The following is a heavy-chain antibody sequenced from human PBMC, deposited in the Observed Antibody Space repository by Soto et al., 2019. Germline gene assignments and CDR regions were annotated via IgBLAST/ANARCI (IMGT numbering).Heavy chain of an antibody. Sequence: ASVKVSCKAFGSAFKSYDIHWVRQATGQGLEWMGIINPSGGSTSYAQKFQGRVTMTRDTSTSTVYMELSSLRSEDMAVYYCASYRDSSSWYYFDYWGQGTLVTAPQ. CDR1: GSAFKSYD. D-gene: IGHD6-13*01. V-gene: IGHV1-46*02. CDR3: ASYRDSSSWYYFDY. J-gene: IGHJ4*02. CDR2: INPSGGST.